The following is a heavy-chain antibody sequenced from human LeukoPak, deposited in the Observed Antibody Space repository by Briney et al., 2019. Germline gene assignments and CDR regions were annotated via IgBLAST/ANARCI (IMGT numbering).Heavy chain of an antibody. CDR1: GGSFSGYY. Sequence: AETLSLTCAVYGGSFSGYYWSWIRQPPGKGLEWVGEIVHSGNTKYNPSLKSRVTISVDTSKNQFSLNLTSVTAADTAVYYCARFGSSTWYKGAFETWGQGTMVTVAS. CDR2: IVHSGNT. D-gene: IGHD6-13*01. CDR3: ARFGSSTWYKGAFET. J-gene: IGHJ3*02. V-gene: IGHV4-34*12.